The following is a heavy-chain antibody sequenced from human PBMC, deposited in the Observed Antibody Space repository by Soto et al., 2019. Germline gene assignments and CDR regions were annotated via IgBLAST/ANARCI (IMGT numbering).Heavy chain of an antibody. CDR1: GFTFDDYA. CDR3: AKVPWLVRTSLYYFDY. CDR2: ISWNSGSI. D-gene: IGHD6-19*01. V-gene: IGHV3-9*01. Sequence: EVQLVESGGGLVQPGRSLRLSCAASGFTFDDYAMHWVRQAPGKGLEWVSGISWNSGSIGYADSVKGRFTISRDNAKNSLYLQMNSLRAEDTAVYYCAKVPWLVRTSLYYFDYWGQGTLVTVSS. J-gene: IGHJ4*02.